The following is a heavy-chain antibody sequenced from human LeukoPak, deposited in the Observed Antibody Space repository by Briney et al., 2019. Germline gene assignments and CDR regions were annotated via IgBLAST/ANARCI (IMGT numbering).Heavy chain of an antibody. J-gene: IGHJ4*02. CDR2: ISPNGGGT. Sequence: ASVKVSCKASGYTFIDYSLHWVRQAPGQGLQWMGWISPNGGGTNYAQEFQGRVTMTRDTSINTAYMELSGLRSDDTAVYYCARRIAVAGSPVYYFDYWGQGTLVTVSP. CDR3: ARRIAVAGSPVYYFDY. V-gene: IGHV1-2*02. D-gene: IGHD6-19*01. CDR1: GYTFIDYS.